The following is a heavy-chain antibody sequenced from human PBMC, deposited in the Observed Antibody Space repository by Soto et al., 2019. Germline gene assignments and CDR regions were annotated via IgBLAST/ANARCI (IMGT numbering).Heavy chain of an antibody. J-gene: IGHJ6*02. D-gene: IGHD3-3*01. CDR1: GYTFTSYG. V-gene: IGHV1-18*01. CDR2: ISAYNGNT. Sequence: ASVKVSCKASGYTFTSYGISWVRQAPGQGLEWVGWISAYNGNTNYAQKLQGRVTMTTDTSTSTAYMELRSLRSDDTAVYYCARVKDFWSGLAYYYGMDVWGQGTTVTVSS. CDR3: ARVKDFWSGLAYYYGMDV.